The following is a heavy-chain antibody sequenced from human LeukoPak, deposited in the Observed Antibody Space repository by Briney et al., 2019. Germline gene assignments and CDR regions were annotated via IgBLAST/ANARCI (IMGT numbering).Heavy chain of an antibody. CDR2: IYYSGTT. D-gene: IGHD6-6*01. CDR1: GGSISGFY. V-gene: IGHV4-59*12. J-gene: IGHJ3*02. Sequence: SETLSLTCTVSGGSISGFYWSWIRQPPGKGLEYIGYIYYSGTTDYNPSLKSRVTMSADTSKNQFSLNLSSVTAADTAVYYCARWISSSSGDAFDIWGQGTMVTVSS. CDR3: ARWISSSSGDAFDI.